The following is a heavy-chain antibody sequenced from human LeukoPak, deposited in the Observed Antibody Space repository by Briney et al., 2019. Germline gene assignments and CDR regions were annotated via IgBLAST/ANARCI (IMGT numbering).Heavy chain of an antibody. V-gene: IGHV3-7*01. CDR3: ARFGLPYSIDL. CDR1: GFTFNQHS. Sequence: GGSLRLSCIPSGFTFNQHSTSCVRQAPVEGVEWVASIRPDGSAVFYVDPAKGLFTFSRDNAKISLDLQMNSLRAEDTAVYYCARFGLPYSIDLWGQGTMVTVSS. CDR2: IRPDGSAV. J-gene: IGHJ6*02. D-gene: IGHD3/OR15-3a*01.